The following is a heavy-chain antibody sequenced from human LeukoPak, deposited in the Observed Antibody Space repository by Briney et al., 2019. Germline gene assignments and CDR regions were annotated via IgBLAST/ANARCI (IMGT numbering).Heavy chain of an antibody. J-gene: IGHJ5*02. CDR1: GGSISSGGYY. V-gene: IGHV4-61*08. Sequence: SETLSLTCTVSGGSISSGGYYWSWLRQPPGTGLEWIGYIYYSGSTNYNPSLKSRVTISVDTSKNQFSLKLSSVTAADTAVYYCARDSNDGWFDPWGQGTLVTVSS. D-gene: IGHD2-2*01. CDR3: ARDSNDGWFDP. CDR2: IYYSGST.